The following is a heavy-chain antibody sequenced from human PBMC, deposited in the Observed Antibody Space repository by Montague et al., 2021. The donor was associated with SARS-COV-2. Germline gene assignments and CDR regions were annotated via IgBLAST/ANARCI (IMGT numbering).Heavy chain of an antibody. CDR1: GFSLSTSGMC. D-gene: IGHD3-10*01. Sequence: PALVKPTQTLTLTCTFSGFSLSTSGMCVSWIRQPPGKALGWLARXDWDDDKYYSTSLKTRLTISKDTSKNQVVLTMTNMDPVDTATYYCARIYYGSGSSPLASWGQGTLVPVSS. CDR3: ARIYYGSGSSPLAS. J-gene: IGHJ4*02. CDR2: XDWDDDK. V-gene: IGHV2-70*11.